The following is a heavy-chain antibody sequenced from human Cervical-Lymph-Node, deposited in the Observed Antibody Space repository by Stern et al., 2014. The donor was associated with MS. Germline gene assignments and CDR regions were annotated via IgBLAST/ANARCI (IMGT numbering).Heavy chain of an antibody. CDR1: GFTFSSHS. CDR2: ISSTGDTT. J-gene: IGHJ4*02. Sequence: QLVESGGGLVKPGGSLRLSCAASGFTFSSHSLSWVRQAPGKGLEWLSYISSTGDTTYYRDSVKGRFSISRDDGKNSVYLQMNSLRVEDTSVYYCARARGYSYGFDFDYWGQGALVTVSS. V-gene: IGHV3-48*01. CDR3: ARARGYSYGFDFDY. D-gene: IGHD5-18*01.